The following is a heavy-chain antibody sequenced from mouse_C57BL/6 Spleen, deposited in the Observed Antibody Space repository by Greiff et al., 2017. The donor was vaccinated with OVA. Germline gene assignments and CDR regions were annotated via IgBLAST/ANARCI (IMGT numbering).Heavy chain of an antibody. Sequence: VQLKESGPGLVQPSQSLSITCTVSGFSLTSYGVHWVRQSPGKGLEWLGVIWSGGSTDYYAAFISRLSISKDNSKSQVFFKMNSLQADDTAIYYCASNYDQFAYWGQGTLVTVSA. CDR3: ASNYDQFAY. J-gene: IGHJ3*01. D-gene: IGHD2-3*01. CDR1: GFSLTSYG. CDR2: IWSGGST. V-gene: IGHV2-2*01.